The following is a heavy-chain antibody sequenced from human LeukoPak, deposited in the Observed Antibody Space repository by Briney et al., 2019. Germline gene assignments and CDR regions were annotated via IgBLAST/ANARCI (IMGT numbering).Heavy chain of an antibody. CDR1: GYTFNSYG. D-gene: IGHD1-26*01. CDR3: ARTGGVGATRDYYYGMDV. V-gene: IGHV1-18*01. Sequence: ASVKVSCKASGYTFNSYGISWVRQAPGQGLEWMGWISAYNGNTNYAQKLQGRVTMTTDTSTSTAYMELRSLRSVDTAVYYCARTGGVGATRDYYYGMDVWGQGTTVTVSS. CDR2: ISAYNGNT. J-gene: IGHJ6*02.